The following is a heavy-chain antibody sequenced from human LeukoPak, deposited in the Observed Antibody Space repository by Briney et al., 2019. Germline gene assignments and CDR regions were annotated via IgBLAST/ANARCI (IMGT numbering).Heavy chain of an antibody. CDR1: GFTFRKYW. CDR2: INPDDGST. Sequence: GGSLRLSCTASGFTFRKYWLHWVRQAPGKGLVWVSRINPDDGSTSYADSVKGRFTISRDSAKSTLYLQMNSLRAEDTAVYYCAREMFWSGYFSNLHFDYWGQGALVTVSS. V-gene: IGHV3-74*01. CDR3: AREMFWSGYFSNLHFDY. D-gene: IGHD3-3*01. J-gene: IGHJ4*02.